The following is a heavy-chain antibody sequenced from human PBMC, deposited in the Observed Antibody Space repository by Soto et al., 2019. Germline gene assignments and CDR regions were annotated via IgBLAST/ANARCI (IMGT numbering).Heavy chain of an antibody. CDR1: GFTFSSYS. Sequence: PGGSLRLSCAASGFTFSSYSMNWVRQAPGKGLEWVSSISSSSSYIYYADSVKGRFTISRDNAKNSLYLQMNSLRAEDTAVYYCARVIGGGGSRDYYYGMDVWGQGTTVTVSS. CDR3: ARVIGGGGSRDYYYGMDV. D-gene: IGHD1-26*01. J-gene: IGHJ6*02. CDR2: ISSSSSYI. V-gene: IGHV3-21*01.